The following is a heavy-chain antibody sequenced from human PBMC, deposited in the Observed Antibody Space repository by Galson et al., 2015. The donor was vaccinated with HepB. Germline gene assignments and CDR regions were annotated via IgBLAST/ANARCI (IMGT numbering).Heavy chain of an antibody. J-gene: IGHJ4*01. Sequence: SLRLSCAASGFIFGRHGMHWVRQAPGKGLEWVAVIWYDGSNKYYVDSVKGRFTVSRDNSKNSLYLQMNSLRSEDTAVYYCARDAGEGIEWTTNYFDCWGHGTRVTVPS. CDR2: IWYDGSNK. D-gene: IGHD3-10*01. CDR3: ARDAGEGIEWTTNYFDC. V-gene: IGHV3-33*01. CDR1: GFIFGRHG.